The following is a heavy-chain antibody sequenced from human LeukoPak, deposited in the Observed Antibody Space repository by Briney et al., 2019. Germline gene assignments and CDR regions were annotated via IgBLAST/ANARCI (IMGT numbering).Heavy chain of an antibody. CDR3: ARAPSLKARFDP. CDR2: IYYSGST. Sequence: SETLSLTCTVSGGSISSSSYYWGWIRQPPGKGLEWIGSIYYSGSTYYNPSLKSRVTISVDTSENQFSLKLSSVTAADTAVYYCARAPSLKARFDPWGQGTLVTVSS. CDR1: GGSISSSSYY. J-gene: IGHJ5*02. V-gene: IGHV4-39*01.